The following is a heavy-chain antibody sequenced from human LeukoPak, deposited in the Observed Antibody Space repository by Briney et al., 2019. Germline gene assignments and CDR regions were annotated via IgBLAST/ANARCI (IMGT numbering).Heavy chain of an antibody. V-gene: IGHV1-18*01. J-gene: IGHJ6*03. D-gene: IGHD6-13*01. Sequence: ASVKVSCKASGYTFTSYGISWVRQAPGQGLEWMGWISAYNGNTNYAQKLQGRVTMTTDTSTSTAYMELRSLRSDDTAVYYCARSLTRSSWYPGGYYYYYYMDVWGKGTTVTVSS. CDR3: ARSLTRSSWYPGGYYYYYYMDV. CDR2: ISAYNGNT. CDR1: GYTFTSYG.